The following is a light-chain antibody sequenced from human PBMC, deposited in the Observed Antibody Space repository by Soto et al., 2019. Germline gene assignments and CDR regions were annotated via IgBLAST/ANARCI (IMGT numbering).Light chain of an antibody. J-gene: IGLJ3*02. CDR3: QTWGTGYWV. Sequence: QSVLTQSPSASASLGASVKLTCTLSSGHSSYAIAWHQQQPEKGPRYLMKLNSDGSHNKGDGIPDRFSGSSSGAERYLTISSLQSEDEADYYCQTWGTGYWVFGGGTKLTVL. V-gene: IGLV4-69*01. CDR1: SGHSSYA. CDR2: LNSDGSH.